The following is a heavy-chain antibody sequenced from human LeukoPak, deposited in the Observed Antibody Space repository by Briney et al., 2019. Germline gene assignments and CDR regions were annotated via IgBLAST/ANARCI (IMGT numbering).Heavy chain of an antibody. CDR1: GYTFTSYG. Sequence: ASVTVSFKASGYTFTSYGISWVRQAPGQGLEWMGWISAYNGNTNYAQKLQGRVTMTTATSTSTAYMKLRSLRSDDTAVYYCARGVGYCSGGSCFNWFDLWGQGTLVTVSS. J-gene: IGHJ5*02. CDR2: ISAYNGNT. V-gene: IGHV1-18*04. CDR3: ARGVGYCSGGSCFNWFDL. D-gene: IGHD2-15*01.